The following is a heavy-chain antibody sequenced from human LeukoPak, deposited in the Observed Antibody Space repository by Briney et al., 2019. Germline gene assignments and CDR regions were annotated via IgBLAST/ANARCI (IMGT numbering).Heavy chain of an antibody. V-gene: IGHV3-9*01. CDR3: AKVDYGDTGYFDY. Sequence: GGSLRLSCAASGFTFDDYAMHWVRQAPGKGLEWVSGISWNSGSIGYEDSVKGRFTISRDNAKNSLYLQMNSLRAEDTALYYCAKVDYGDTGYFDYWGQGTLVTVSS. J-gene: IGHJ4*02. CDR2: ISWNSGSI. CDR1: GFTFDDYA. D-gene: IGHD4-17*01.